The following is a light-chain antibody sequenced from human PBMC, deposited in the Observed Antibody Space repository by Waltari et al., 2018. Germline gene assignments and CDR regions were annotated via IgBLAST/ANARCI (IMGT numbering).Light chain of an antibody. J-gene: IGLJ3*02. CDR3: AAWDDSLSGWV. V-gene: IGLV1-47*01. CDR1: SSNIGSNY. CDR2: RNN. Sequence: QSVLTQPPSASGTPGQRVTISCSGSSSNIGSNYVYWYQQHPGTAPKLLIYRNNQRPSGVPDRFSGSKSGTSASLASSGRRSEDEADYYCAAWDDSLSGWVFGGGTKLTVL.